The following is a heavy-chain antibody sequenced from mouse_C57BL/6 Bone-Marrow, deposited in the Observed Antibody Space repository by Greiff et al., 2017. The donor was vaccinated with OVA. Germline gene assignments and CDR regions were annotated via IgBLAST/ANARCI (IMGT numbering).Heavy chain of an antibody. CDR1: GYTFTSYG. V-gene: IGHV1-81*01. D-gene: IGHD2-2*01. Sequence: QVQLKQSGAELARPGASVKLSCKASGYTFTSYGISWVKQRTGQGLEWIGEIYPRSGNTYYNEKFKGKATLTADKSSSTAYMELRSLTSEDSAVYFCARKEVMVTTGSFAYWGQGTLVTVSA. J-gene: IGHJ3*01. CDR3: ARKEVMVTTGSFAY. CDR2: IYPRSGNT.